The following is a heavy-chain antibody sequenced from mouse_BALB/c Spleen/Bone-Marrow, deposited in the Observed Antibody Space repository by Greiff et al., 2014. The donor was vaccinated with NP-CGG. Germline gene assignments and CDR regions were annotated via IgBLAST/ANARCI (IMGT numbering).Heavy chain of an antibody. V-gene: IGHV5-6-3*01. Sequence: EVQVVESGGGLVQPGGSLKLSCAASGFTFSNYGMSWVRQTPDKRLELVATINGNGGSTYYPDSVKGRFTISRDTAENTLYLQMSSLESEETAMYYCVRGNYGNYVDYFDFWGQGTTLTVSS. CDR2: INGNGGST. CDR1: GFTFSNYG. CDR3: VRGNYGNYVDYFDF. J-gene: IGHJ2*01. D-gene: IGHD2-1*01.